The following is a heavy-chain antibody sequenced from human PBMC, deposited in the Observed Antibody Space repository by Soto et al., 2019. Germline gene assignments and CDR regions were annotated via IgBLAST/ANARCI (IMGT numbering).Heavy chain of an antibody. D-gene: IGHD3-22*01. CDR3: ARDRTSYYYDSSGYDAFDI. CDR2: IWYDGSNK. V-gene: IGHV3-33*01. Sequence: QVQLVESGGGXXXXGXSXRLSCAASGFTFSSYGMHWVRQAPGKGLEWVAVIWYDGSNKYYADSEKGRFTISRDNSKNTLYLQMNSLRAEDTAVYYCARDRTSYYYDSSGYDAFDIWGQGTMVTVSS. J-gene: IGHJ3*02. CDR1: GFTFSSYG.